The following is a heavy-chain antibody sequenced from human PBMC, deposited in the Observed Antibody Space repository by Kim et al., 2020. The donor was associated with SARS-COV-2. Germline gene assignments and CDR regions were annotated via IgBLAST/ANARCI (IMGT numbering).Heavy chain of an antibody. Sequence: GGSLRLSCAASGFTFSSYSMNWVRQAPGKGLEWVSSISSSSSYIYYADSVKGRFTISRDNAKNSLYLQMNSLRAEDTAVYYCARVPDSSGWPGYFQHWGQGTLVTVSS. V-gene: IGHV3-21*01. CDR1: GFTFSSYS. CDR3: ARVPDSSGWPGYFQH. D-gene: IGHD6-19*01. J-gene: IGHJ1*01. CDR2: ISSSSSYI.